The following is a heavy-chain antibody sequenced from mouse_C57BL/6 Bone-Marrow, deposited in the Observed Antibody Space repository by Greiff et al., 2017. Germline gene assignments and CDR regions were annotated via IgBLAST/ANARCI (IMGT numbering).Heavy chain of an antibody. Sequence: VQLQASGAELVRPGASVKLSCKASGYTFTDYYINWVKQRPGQGLEWIARIYPGSGTTYYNEKFKGKATLTAEKSSSTDYMQRSSLTSEDSAVYFCAGDYGNYVSYWYFDVWGTETTVTVSS. CDR1: GYTFTDYY. CDR2: IYPGSGTT. J-gene: IGHJ1*03. D-gene: IGHD2-1*01. V-gene: IGHV1-76*01. CDR3: AGDYGNYVSYWYFDV.